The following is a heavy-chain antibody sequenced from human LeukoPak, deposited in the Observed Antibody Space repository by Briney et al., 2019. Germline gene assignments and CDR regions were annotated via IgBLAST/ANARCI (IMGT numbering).Heavy chain of an antibody. CDR3: ARGLSDFWSGYSDAFDI. D-gene: IGHD3-3*01. CDR2: IYYSGST. CDR1: GGSISSYY. V-gene: IGHV4-59*01. J-gene: IGHJ3*02. Sequence: SETLSLTCTVSGGSISSYYWSWIRQPPGKGLEWIGYIYYSGSTNYNPSLKSRVTISVDTSKNQFSLKLSSVTAADTAVYYCARGLSDFWSGYSDAFDIWGQGTMVTVSS.